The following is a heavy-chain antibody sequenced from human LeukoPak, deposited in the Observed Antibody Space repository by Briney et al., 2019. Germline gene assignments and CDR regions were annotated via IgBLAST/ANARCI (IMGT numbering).Heavy chain of an antibody. CDR1: GFTFSSYA. Sequence: GGSLRLSCAASGFTFSSYAMSWVRQAPGKGLEWVSAISGSGGSTYYADSVKGRFTISRDSSKNTLYLQMNSLRAEDTAVYYCAKDSRITIFGVVNWFDPWGQGTLVTVSS. CDR3: AKDSRITIFGVVNWFDP. V-gene: IGHV3-23*01. CDR2: ISGSGGST. J-gene: IGHJ5*02. D-gene: IGHD3-3*01.